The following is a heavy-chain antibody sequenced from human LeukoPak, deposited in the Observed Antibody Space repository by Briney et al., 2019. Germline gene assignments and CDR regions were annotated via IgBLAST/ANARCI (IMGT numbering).Heavy chain of an antibody. V-gene: IGHV3-21*04. CDR3: AKNPGVAVAGPTSFDY. Sequence: GGSLRLSCAASGFTFSSYSMNWVRQAPGKGLEWVSSISSSSSYIYYADSVKGRFTISRDNSKNTLYLQMNSLRAEDTAVYYCAKNPGVAVAGPTSFDYWGQGTLVTVSS. CDR2: ISSSSSYI. D-gene: IGHD6-19*01. J-gene: IGHJ4*02. CDR1: GFTFSSYS.